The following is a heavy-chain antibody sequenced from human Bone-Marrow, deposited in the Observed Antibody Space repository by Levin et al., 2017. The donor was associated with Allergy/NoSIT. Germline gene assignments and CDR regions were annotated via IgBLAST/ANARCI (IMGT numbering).Heavy chain of an antibody. J-gene: IGHJ5*02. V-gene: IGHV4-59*01. Sequence: SETLSLTCTVSGGSISSYYWSWIRQPPGKGLEWIGYIYYSGSTNYNPSLKSRVTISVDTSKNQFSLKLSSVTAADTAVYDCARGRTSGELPNWFDPWGQGTLVTVSS. D-gene: IGHD1-26*01. CDR3: ARGRTSGELPNWFDP. CDR1: GGSISSYY. CDR2: IYYSGST.